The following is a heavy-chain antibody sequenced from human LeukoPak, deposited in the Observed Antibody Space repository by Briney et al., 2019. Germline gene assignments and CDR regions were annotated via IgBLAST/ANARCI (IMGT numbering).Heavy chain of an antibody. D-gene: IGHD2-21*02. J-gene: IGHJ5*02. CDR2: IYYSGST. Sequence: PSETLSLTCAVYGGSFSGYYWSWIRQPPGKGLEWIGSIYYSGSTYYNPSLKSRVTISVDTSKNQFSLKLSSVTAADTAVYYCARHHPLQGGDPAWFDPWGQGTLVTVSS. CDR3: ARHHPLQGGDPAWFDP. CDR1: GGSFSGYY. V-gene: IGHV4-34*01.